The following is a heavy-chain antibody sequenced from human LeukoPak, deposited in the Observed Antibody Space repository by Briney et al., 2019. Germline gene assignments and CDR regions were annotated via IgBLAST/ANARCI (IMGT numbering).Heavy chain of an antibody. CDR3: ARKDYCGSGSPFY. CDR2: IIPSFGPA. CDR1: GGTFSNYA. Sequence: ASVKVSCKTSGGTFSNYAISWVRQAPGQGLEWMGGIIPSFGPANYAQKFQGRVTITADESTSTAYMELSSLRSEDTAVFYCARKDYCGSGSPFYWGQGTLVTVSS. D-gene: IGHD3-10*01. J-gene: IGHJ4*02. V-gene: IGHV1-69*13.